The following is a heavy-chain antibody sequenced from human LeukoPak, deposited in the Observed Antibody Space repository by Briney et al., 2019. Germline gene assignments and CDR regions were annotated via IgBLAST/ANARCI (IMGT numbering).Heavy chain of an antibody. CDR3: AREGSDSDAFDI. D-gene: IGHD6-6*01. CDR2: IWYDGSNK. J-gene: IGHJ3*02. Sequence: PGGSLRLSCAASGFTFRSYSMHWVRQAPGKGLVWVAVIWYDGSNKYYADSVKGRFTISRDNSKNTLYLQMNSLRAEDTAVYYCAREGSDSDAFDIWGQGTMVTVSS. CDR1: GFTFRSYS. V-gene: IGHV3-33*08.